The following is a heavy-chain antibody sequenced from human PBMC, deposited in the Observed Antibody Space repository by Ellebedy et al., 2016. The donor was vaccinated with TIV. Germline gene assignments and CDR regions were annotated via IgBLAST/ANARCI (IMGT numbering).Heavy chain of an antibody. CDR1: GYTFSSYG. CDR3: ARGYGELDF. D-gene: IGHD3/OR15-3a*01. CDR2: ISAFNGNT. V-gene: IGHV1-18*01. J-gene: IGHJ4*02. Sequence: AASVKVPCKASGYTFSSYGFSWVRQPPGQGLEWMGWISAFNGNTKYAQKYQGRVTMTTDTSTSTAYMEVKSLRFDDTAMYYCARGYGELDFWGQGTLVTVSS.